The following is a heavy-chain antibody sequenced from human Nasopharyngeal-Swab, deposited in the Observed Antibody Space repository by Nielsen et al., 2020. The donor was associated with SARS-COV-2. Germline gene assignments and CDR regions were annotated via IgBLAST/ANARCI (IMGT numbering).Heavy chain of an antibody. Sequence: WVRQAPGQGLEWMGWMNPNSGNTGYAQKFQGRVTMTRNTSISTAYMELSSLGSEDTAVYYCATLGYCSSTSCYTDYYYMDVWGKGTTVTVSS. V-gene: IGHV1-8*01. CDR2: MNPNSGNT. CDR3: ATLGYCSSTSCYTDYYYMDV. J-gene: IGHJ6*03. D-gene: IGHD2-2*02.